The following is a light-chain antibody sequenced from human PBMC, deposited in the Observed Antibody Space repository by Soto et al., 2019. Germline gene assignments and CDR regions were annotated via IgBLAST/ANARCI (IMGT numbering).Light chain of an antibody. CDR2: WAS. V-gene: IGKV4-1*01. Sequence: DIVMTQSPDSLAVSLGERATINCKSSQNVLYSSNNKNYLAWYQQKPGQPPKLLIYWASTRKSGVPDRFSGSGSGTDFTLTISSLQAEDVAVYYCQQYYTTQWTFGQGTKVEIK. CDR1: QNVLYSSNNKNY. CDR3: QQYYTTQWT. J-gene: IGKJ1*01.